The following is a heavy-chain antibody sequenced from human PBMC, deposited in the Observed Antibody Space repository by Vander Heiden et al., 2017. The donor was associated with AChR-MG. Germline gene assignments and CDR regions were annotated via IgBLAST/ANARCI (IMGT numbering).Heavy chain of an antibody. D-gene: IGHD2-2*01. V-gene: IGHV3-9*01. CDR1: GFTFDDYA. CDR2: ISWNSGSI. CDR3: AKSKVPAALYYYYYGMDV. Sequence: EVQLVESGGGLVQPGRSLRLSCAASGFTFDDYAMPWVRQAPGKGLEWVSGISWNSGSIGYADSVKGRFTISRDNAKNSLYLQMNSLRAEDTALYYCAKSKVPAALYYYYYGMDVWCQGTTVTVSS. J-gene: IGHJ6*02.